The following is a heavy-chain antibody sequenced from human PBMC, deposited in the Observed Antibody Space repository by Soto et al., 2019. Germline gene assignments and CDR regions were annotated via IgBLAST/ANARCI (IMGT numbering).Heavy chain of an antibody. CDR2: ISSSSNYI. V-gene: IGHV3-21*01. D-gene: IGHD3-22*01. Sequence: PGGSLRLSCAASGFTFGAYSMNWVRQAPGKGLEWVSFISSSSNYIYYADSVKGRFTISRDNAKNSLYLQMNSLRAEDTAVYYCARVFKPYDTSGSCFDYWGQGTLVTVSS. J-gene: IGHJ4*02. CDR3: ARVFKPYDTSGSCFDY. CDR1: GFTFGAYS.